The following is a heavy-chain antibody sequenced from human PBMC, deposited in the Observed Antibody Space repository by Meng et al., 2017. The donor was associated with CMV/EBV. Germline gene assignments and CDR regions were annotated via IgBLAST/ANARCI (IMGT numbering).Heavy chain of an antibody. Sequence: ASVKVSCKASGYTFTGYYMHWVRQAPGQGLEWMGWINPYSGGTNYAQKFRGRVTMTRDTSISTAYMELSRLRSDDTAVYYCARGRLIVVVPAAIAGVRIAAALSMDVWGQGTTVTVSS. D-gene: IGHD2-2*01. J-gene: IGHJ6*02. CDR2: INPYSGGT. V-gene: IGHV1-2*02. CDR1: GYTFTGYY. CDR3: ARGRLIVVVPAAIAGVRIAAALSMDV.